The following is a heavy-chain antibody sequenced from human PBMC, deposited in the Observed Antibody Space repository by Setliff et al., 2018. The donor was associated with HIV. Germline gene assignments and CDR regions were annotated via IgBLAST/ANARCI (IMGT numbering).Heavy chain of an antibody. V-gene: IGHV4-4*02. Sequence: SETLSLTCAVSGGSISSSNWWSWVRQPPGKGLEWIGETYHSGSTNYNPSLKSRVTIPLDRSKTQFSLKLSSVTAADTAVYYCARSPLYSGYERYYFDYWGQGTLVTVSS. CDR2: TYHSGST. CDR3: ARSPLYSGYERYYFDY. J-gene: IGHJ4*02. D-gene: IGHD5-12*01. CDR1: GGSISSSNW.